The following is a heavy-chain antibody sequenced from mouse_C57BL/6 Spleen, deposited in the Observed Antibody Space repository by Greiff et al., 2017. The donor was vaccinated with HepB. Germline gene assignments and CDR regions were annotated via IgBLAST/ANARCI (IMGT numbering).Heavy chain of an antibody. CDR1: GYTFTDYY. J-gene: IGHJ2*01. V-gene: IGHV1-26*01. D-gene: IGHD3-2*02. CDR3: ARSGPQADFDY. CDR2: INPNNGGT. Sequence: VQLQQSGPELVKPGASVKISCKASGYTFTDYYMNWVKQSHGKSLEWIGDINPNNGGTSYNQKFKGKATLTVDKSSSTAYMELRSLTSEDSAVYYCARSGPQADFDYWGQGTTLTVSS.